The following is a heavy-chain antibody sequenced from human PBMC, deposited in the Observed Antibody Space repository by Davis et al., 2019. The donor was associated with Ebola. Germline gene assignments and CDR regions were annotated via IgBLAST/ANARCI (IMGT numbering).Heavy chain of an antibody. V-gene: IGHV1-69*06. D-gene: IGHD4-17*01. CDR2: IIPIFGTA. J-gene: IGHJ5*02. Sequence: AASVKVSCKASGGTFSSYAISWVRQAPGQGLEWMGGIIPIFGTANYAQKFQGRVTITADKSTSTAYMELRSLRSDDTAVYYCARVAGYGDRNNWFDPWGQGTLVTVSS. CDR3: ARVAGYGDRNNWFDP. CDR1: GGTFSSYA.